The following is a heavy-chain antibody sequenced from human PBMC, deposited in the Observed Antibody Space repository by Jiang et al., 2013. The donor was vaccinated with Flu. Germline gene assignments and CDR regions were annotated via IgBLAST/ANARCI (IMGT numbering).Heavy chain of an antibody. J-gene: IGHJ3*02. CDR3: AKDFDSFWSGRSGDAFDI. D-gene: IGHD3-3*01. CDR1: GFTFSSYA. V-gene: IGHV3-23*04. CDR2: ISGSGGST. Sequence: VQLVESGGGLVQPGGSLRLSCAASGFTFSSYAMSWVRQAPGKGLEWVSAISGSGGSTYYADSVKGRFTISRDNSKNTLYLQMNSLRAEDTAVYYCAKDFDSFWSGRSGDAFDIWGQGTMVTVSS.